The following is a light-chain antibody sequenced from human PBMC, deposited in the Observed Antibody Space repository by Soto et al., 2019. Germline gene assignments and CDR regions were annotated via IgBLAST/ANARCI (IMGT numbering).Light chain of an antibody. V-gene: IGKV2D-29*01. CDR3: MQSIQLPRT. CDR2: AFS. J-gene: IGKJ1*01. Sequence: IVMTQTPLSLSVTPGQPASISCKSSQSLLQSDGNTYSYWYLQKPGQPPQLLVYAFSNRFSGVPDRFSGSGSRTDFSLKISQVEAEDVGVYYCMQSIQLPRTFGQGTKVDIK. CDR1: QSLLQSDGNTY.